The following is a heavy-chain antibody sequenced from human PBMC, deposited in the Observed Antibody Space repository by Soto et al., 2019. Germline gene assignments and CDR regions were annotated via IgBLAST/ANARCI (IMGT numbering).Heavy chain of an antibody. V-gene: IGHV3-23*01. Sequence: PGGSLRLSCAASGFTFSSYAMTWVRLAPGKGMEWVSTISGSGGGTYYAESVKGRFTISRDRSKSTVYLQMNSLRAEDTAVYYCAKGGRSFSPGWFDPWGQGTLVTVSS. CDR2: ISGSGGGT. J-gene: IGHJ5*02. CDR1: GFTFSSYA. CDR3: AKGGRSFSPGWFDP. D-gene: IGHD3-10*01.